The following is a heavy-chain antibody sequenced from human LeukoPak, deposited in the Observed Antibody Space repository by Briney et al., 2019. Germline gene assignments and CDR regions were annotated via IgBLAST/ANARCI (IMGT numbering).Heavy chain of an antibody. D-gene: IGHD5-18*01. CDR2: ISGSGGST. Sequence: GGSLRLSCAASGFTFSSYAVSWVRQAPGKGLEWVSAISGSGGSTYYADSVKGRFTISRDNSKNTLYLQMNSLRAEDTAVYYCAKVYSYGYRYFDYWGQGTLVTVSS. CDR1: GFTFSSYA. J-gene: IGHJ4*02. CDR3: AKVYSYGYRYFDY. V-gene: IGHV3-23*01.